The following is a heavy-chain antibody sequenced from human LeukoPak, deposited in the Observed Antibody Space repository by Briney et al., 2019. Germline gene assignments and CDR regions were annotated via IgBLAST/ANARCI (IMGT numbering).Heavy chain of an antibody. CDR2: FDPEDGET. J-gene: IGHJ5*02. D-gene: IGHD2-2*01. Sequence: GASVKVSCKVSGYTLTELSMHWVRQAPGKGLEWMGGFDPEDGETIYAQKFQGRVTMTEDTSTDTAYMELSSLRSEDTAVYYCATAGYCSSTSCYALAPTNWFDPWGQGTLVTVSS. CDR3: ATAGYCSSTSCYALAPTNWFDP. CDR1: GYTLTELS. V-gene: IGHV1-24*01.